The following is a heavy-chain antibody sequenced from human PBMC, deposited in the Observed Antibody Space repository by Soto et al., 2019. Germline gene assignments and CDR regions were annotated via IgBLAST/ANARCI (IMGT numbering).Heavy chain of an antibody. CDR3: ARAASIVVVPAAMAWFDP. CDR2: IYYSGST. CDR1: GGSISSYY. J-gene: IGHJ5*02. V-gene: IGHV4-59*01. Sequence: SETLSLTCTVSGGSISSYYWSWIRQPPGKGLEWIGYIYYSGSTNYNPSLKSRVTISVDTSKNQFSLKLSSVTAADTAVYYCARAASIVVVPAAMAWFDPWGQGTLVTVSS. D-gene: IGHD2-2*01.